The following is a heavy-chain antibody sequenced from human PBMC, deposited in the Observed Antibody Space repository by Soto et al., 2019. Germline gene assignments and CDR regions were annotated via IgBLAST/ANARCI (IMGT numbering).Heavy chain of an antibody. CDR3: AKGSTAMPYFDY. CDR1: GFTFSSYG. J-gene: IGHJ4*02. V-gene: IGHV3-30*18. D-gene: IGHD5-18*01. CDR2: ISYDGSNK. Sequence: QVQLVESRGGVVQPGRSLRLSCAASGFTFSSYGMHWVRQAPGKGLEWVAVISYDGSNKYYADSVKSRFTISRDNSNNTLYQQMNSLRAEETAMYYCAKGSTAMPYFDYRGQGTLVTVSS.